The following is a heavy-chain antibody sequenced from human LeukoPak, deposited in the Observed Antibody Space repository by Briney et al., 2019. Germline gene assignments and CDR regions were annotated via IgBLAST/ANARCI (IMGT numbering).Heavy chain of an antibody. Sequence: PSETLSLTCTVSGGSISSGSYYWSWIRQPAGKGLEWIGRIYTSGSTNYNPSLKSRVTISVDTSKNQFSLKLSSVTAADTAVYYCATETGDGDPWGQGTLVTVSS. J-gene: IGHJ5*02. D-gene: IGHD7-27*01. CDR2: IYTSGST. CDR3: ATETGDGDP. CDR1: GGSISSGSYY. V-gene: IGHV4-61*02.